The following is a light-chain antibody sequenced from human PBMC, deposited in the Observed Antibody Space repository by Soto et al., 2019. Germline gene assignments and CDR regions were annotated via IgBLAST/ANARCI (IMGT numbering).Light chain of an antibody. Sequence: QSALTQPASVSGSPGQSITISCTGTSSDIGGYKYVSWYQQHPGKVPKLIIYEVSNRPSGVSTRFAASKSGNTASLTISGLQADDEADYYCSSYTTTTTAITFGGGTKLTVL. CDR3: SSYTTTTTAIT. J-gene: IGLJ2*01. CDR2: EVS. CDR1: SSDIGGYKY. V-gene: IGLV2-14*03.